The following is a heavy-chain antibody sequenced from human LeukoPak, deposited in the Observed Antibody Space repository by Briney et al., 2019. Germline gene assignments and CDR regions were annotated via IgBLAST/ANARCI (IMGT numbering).Heavy chain of an antibody. J-gene: IGHJ4*02. Sequence: PGGSLRLSCAASEFTFSDHYMDWVRQAPGKGLEWVSYISSSSSTIYYADSVKGRFTISTDNAKNSLYLQMNSLRAEDTAVYYCARGTYDFWSGYIDYWGQGTLVTVSS. CDR1: EFTFSDHY. CDR3: ARGTYDFWSGYIDY. CDR2: ISSSSSTI. D-gene: IGHD3-3*01. V-gene: IGHV3-48*01.